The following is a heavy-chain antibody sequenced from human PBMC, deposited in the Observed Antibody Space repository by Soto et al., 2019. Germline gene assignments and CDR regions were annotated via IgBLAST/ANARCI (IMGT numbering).Heavy chain of an antibody. CDR3: ATAYCEILTGDYDYFDY. J-gene: IGHJ4*02. V-gene: IGHV1-24*01. Sequence: QVQLVQSGAEVKKPGASVKVSCKVSGYTLTELSMHWVRQAPGKGLEWMGGFDPEDGETIYAQKIQGRVTMTEDTSTDPASMELISLRCEDAAVYYCATAYCEILTGDYDYFDYWGQGTLVTVSS. CDR1: GYTLTELS. CDR2: FDPEDGET. D-gene: IGHD3-9*01.